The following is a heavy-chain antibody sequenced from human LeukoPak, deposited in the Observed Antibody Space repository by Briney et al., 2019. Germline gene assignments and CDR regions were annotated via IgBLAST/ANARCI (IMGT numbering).Heavy chain of an antibody. CDR1: GYTFTGYY. CDR3: ARAHAIGYEGTTWASDY. Sequence: GASVKVSCKASGYTFTGYYMHWVRQAPGQGLEWMGWINPNSGGTNYAQKFQGRVTMARDTSISTAYMELNRLRFDDTAVFYCARAHAIGYEGTTWASDYWGQGTLVTVSS. J-gene: IGHJ4*02. D-gene: IGHD1-7*01. V-gene: IGHV1-2*02. CDR2: INPNSGGT.